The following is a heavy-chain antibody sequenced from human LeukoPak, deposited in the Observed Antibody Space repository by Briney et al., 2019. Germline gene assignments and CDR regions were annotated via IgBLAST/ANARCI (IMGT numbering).Heavy chain of an antibody. CDR1: GLIFSDYA. CDR2: ITSGFTP. V-gene: IGHV3-23*01. CDR3: AKDYSDSRVADVFFEY. D-gene: IGHD2-15*01. J-gene: IGHJ4*02. Sequence: PGGSLRLSCAASGLIFSDYAMTWFRQAPGKGLEWVSTITSGFTPHYADSVKGRFTISRDNSKNMFHLQLNSLRAEDTAVYYCAKDYSDSRVADVFFEYWGQGTPVTVSS.